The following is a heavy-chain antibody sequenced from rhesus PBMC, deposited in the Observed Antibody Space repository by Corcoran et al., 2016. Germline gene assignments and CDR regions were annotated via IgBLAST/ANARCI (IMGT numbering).Heavy chain of an antibody. V-gene: IGHV4-81*01. Sequence: QVQLQESGPGLVKPSETLSPTCTVSGGSLSGYYWSLILYPPGKGLDGIGNIEGNSAGTNYNPSLKSRVTISKDTSKNQFSLKLSSVTAADTAVYYCARGPKIDYWGQGVLVTVSS. CDR3: ARGPKIDY. J-gene: IGHJ4*01. CDR1: GGSLSGYY. CDR2: IEGNSAGT.